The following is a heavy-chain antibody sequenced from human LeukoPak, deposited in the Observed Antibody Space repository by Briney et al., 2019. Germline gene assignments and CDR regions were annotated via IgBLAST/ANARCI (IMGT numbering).Heavy chain of an antibody. D-gene: IGHD6-19*01. CDR2: ISSRSTNI. Sequence: PGGFLRLSRAGSGFTFSRYSMNWFRQAPGKGLERVSSISSRSTNIFYADSVKGRFTISRDNAKNSLYLQMNSLGAEDTAVYYCARDAQWLVPEGYFYYMDVWGKGTTVTVSS. V-gene: IGHV3-21*01. CDR3: ARDAQWLVPEGYFYYMDV. J-gene: IGHJ6*03. CDR1: GFTFSRYS.